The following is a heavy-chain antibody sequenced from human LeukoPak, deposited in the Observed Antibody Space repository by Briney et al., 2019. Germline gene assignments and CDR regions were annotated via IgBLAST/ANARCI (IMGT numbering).Heavy chain of an antibody. D-gene: IGHD2-2*01. V-gene: IGHV3-64*01. CDR2: ISSDGSST. Sequence: GGSLRLSCAASGFTFSNYAMDWVRQAPGKGLEYVSSISSDGSSTYYANSVKGRFSISRDNSKNTLYLQMGSLRLEDMAVYFCARRHCGSFGCSHFDYWGQGTLVTVS. CDR3: ARRHCGSFGCSHFDY. CDR1: GFTFSNYA. J-gene: IGHJ4*02.